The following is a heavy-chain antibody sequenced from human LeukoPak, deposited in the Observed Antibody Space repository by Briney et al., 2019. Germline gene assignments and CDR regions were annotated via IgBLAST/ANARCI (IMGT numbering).Heavy chain of an antibody. CDR3: ARGVYYYGSGSYHNVFWWFDP. V-gene: IGHV4-30-2*01. J-gene: IGHJ5*02. Sequence: SETLSLTCAVSGGSISSGGYSWSWIRQPPGKGLEWIGYIYHSGSTSYNPSLKSRVTISIDTSKNQFSLKLSSVTAADTAVYFCARGVYYYGSGSYHNVFWWFDPWGQGTLVTVSS. D-gene: IGHD3-10*01. CDR2: IYHSGST. CDR1: GGSISSGGYS.